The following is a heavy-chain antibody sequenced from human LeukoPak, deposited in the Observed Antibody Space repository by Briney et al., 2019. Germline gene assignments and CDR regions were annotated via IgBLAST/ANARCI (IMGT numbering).Heavy chain of an antibody. J-gene: IGHJ4*02. CDR3: ARRNYFSSSGSKDHFDY. Sequence: GESLKISCKGSGYRFTTYWIGWVRQSPVTGLEWMGSIFPGDSDTSYSPSFQGQVTISADKSINTAYLQWSSLKASDTAVYYCARRNYFSSSGSKDHFDYWGQGTLVTVSS. D-gene: IGHD6-19*01. CDR2: IFPGDSDT. V-gene: IGHV5-51*01. CDR1: GYRFTTYW.